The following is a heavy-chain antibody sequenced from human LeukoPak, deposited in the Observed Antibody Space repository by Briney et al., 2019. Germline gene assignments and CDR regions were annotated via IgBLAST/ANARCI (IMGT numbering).Heavy chain of an antibody. J-gene: IGHJ4*02. CDR2: IKQDGSAK. CDR3: AARKVRGVWFYLDY. Sequence: GGSLRLSCAASGFTFSRHWMYWVRQAPGKGLEWVANIKQDGSAKPYVDSVKGRFTISRDNAKNSLFLQMNSLRVEDTAVYFCAARKVRGVWFYLDYWGQGTLVTVSS. D-gene: IGHD3-10*01. V-gene: IGHV3-7*03. CDR1: GFTFSRHW.